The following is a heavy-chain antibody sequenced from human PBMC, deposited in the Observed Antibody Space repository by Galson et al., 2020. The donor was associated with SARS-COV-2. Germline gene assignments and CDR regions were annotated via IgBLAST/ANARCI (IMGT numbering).Heavy chain of an antibody. J-gene: IGHJ4*02. D-gene: IGHD1-26*01. CDR2: IRDSGGKT. Sequence: GESLKTSCAASGFPFSPYAMTWVRQAPGKGLEWVSSIRDSGGKTYYADSVKGRFTISRDNSKDTLYLQMNSLRAEDTAIYYCVKDWTGSHGPCMGYWGQGTLVTVSS. CDR3: VKDWTGSHGPCMGY. CDR1: GFPFSPYA. V-gene: IGHV3-23*01.